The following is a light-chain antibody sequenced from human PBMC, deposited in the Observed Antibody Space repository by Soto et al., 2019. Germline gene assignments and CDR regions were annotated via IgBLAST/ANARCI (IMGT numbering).Light chain of an antibody. Sequence: EIVLTQSPGTLSLSPGERATLSCRASQSVSSSHLAWYQHKPGQAPRLLIYAASSSATGSADRFSGGGSGTYFTLTISRLEHDDFAVYYCQQYGYSPITFGRGTRMETK. CDR2: AAS. CDR3: QQYGYSPIT. V-gene: IGKV3-20*01. J-gene: IGKJ5*01. CDR1: QSVSSSH.